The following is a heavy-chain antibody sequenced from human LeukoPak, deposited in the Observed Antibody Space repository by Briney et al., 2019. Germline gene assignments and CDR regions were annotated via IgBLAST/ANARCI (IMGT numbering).Heavy chain of an antibody. CDR1: GGSISTSSYY. Sequence: KPSETLSLTCTVSGGSISTSSYYWGWIRQPPGKGLECIGNIYYSGSTYYNPSLKSRVTISVDTSKNQFSLKLSSVTAADTAVYYCARGSYYYDSSGYIFDYWGQGTLVTVSS. V-gene: IGHV4-39*01. CDR2: IYYSGST. J-gene: IGHJ4*02. D-gene: IGHD3-22*01. CDR3: ARGSYYYDSSGYIFDY.